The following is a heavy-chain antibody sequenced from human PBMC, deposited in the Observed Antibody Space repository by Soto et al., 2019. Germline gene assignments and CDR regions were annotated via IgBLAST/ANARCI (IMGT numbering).Heavy chain of an antibody. J-gene: IGHJ6*02. Sequence: PGESLKISCKGSGCSFTSYWISWVRQMPGKGLEWMGRIDPSDSYTNYSPSFQGHVTISADKSISTAYLQWSSLKASDTAMYYCAREAYYDILTGTSQYYYYYGMDVWGQGTTVTVSS. V-gene: IGHV5-10-1*01. CDR3: AREAYYDILTGTSQYYYYYGMDV. CDR1: GCSFTSYW. D-gene: IGHD3-9*01. CDR2: IDPSDSYT.